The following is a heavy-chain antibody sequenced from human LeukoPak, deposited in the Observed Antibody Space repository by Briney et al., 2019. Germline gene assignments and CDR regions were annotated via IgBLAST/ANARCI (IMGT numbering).Heavy chain of an antibody. CDR2: IYTSGST. Sequence: PSQTLSLTRTVSGGSISSGSYYWSWIRQPAGKGLEWIGRIYTSGSTNYNPSLKSRVTISVDTSKNQFSLKLSSVTAADTAVYYCARDQPFDPWGQGTLVTVSS. J-gene: IGHJ5*02. V-gene: IGHV4-61*02. CDR3: ARDQPFDP. CDR1: GGSISSGSYY.